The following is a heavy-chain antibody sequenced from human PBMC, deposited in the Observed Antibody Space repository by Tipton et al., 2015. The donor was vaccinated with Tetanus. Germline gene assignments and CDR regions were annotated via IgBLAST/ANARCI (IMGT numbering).Heavy chain of an antibody. CDR3: ARGDYYGSGTDDV. Sequence: TLSLTCSVSGASIRSYYWNWIRQVPGKGLEWIGYTHHSGNTKYNPSLSGRVTTSVDTSKKQVSLKLSSVTAADTAVYYCARGDYYGSGTDDVWGQGTTVTVPS. CDR2: THHSGNT. D-gene: IGHD3-10*01. J-gene: IGHJ6*02. CDR1: GASIRSYY. V-gene: IGHV4-59*12.